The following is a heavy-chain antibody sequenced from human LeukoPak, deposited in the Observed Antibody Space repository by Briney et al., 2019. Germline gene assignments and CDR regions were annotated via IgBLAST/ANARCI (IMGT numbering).Heavy chain of an antibody. CDR3: ARKDYYDSSRMGDWFDP. CDR1: GYSISSGYY. V-gene: IGHV4-38-2*02. J-gene: IGHJ5*02. Sequence: SETLSLTCTVSGYSISSGYYWGWIRQPPGKGLEWIGSIYHSGSTYYNPSLKSQVTISVDTSKNQFSLKLSSVTAADTAVYYCARKDYYDSSRMGDWFDPWGQGTLVTVSS. D-gene: IGHD3-22*01. CDR2: IYHSGST.